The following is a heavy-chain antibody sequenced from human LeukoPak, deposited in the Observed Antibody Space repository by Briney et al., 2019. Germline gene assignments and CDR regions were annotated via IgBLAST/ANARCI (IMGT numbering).Heavy chain of an antibody. D-gene: IGHD5-24*01. Sequence: SETLSLTCTVSGGSNSSGDYYWSWIRQPPGKGLEWIGYIYYSGSTYYNPSLKSRVTISVDTSKNQFSLKLSSVTAADTAVYYCATGGEMARRLFDYWGQGTLVTVSS. CDR3: ATGGEMARRLFDY. CDR2: IYYSGST. V-gene: IGHV4-30-4*01. CDR1: GGSNSSGDYY. J-gene: IGHJ4*02.